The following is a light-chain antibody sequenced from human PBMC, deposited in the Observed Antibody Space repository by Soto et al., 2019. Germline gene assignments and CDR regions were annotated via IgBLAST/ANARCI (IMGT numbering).Light chain of an antibody. CDR1: QSVSSY. Sequence: EIVLTQSPATLSLSPGEIATLSCRASQSVSSYLAWYYQKPGQAPRLLIFDASNRATGIPARFSGSGSGTDFTLTISRLEPEDFVGYYCQQRSNWPPSWTFGQGTKLEIK. V-gene: IGKV3-11*01. J-gene: IGKJ2*02. CDR2: DAS. CDR3: QQRSNWPPSWT.